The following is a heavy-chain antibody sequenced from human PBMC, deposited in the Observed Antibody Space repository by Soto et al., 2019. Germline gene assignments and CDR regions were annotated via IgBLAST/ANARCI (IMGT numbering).Heavy chain of an antibody. V-gene: IGHV3-23*01. J-gene: IGHJ3*02. D-gene: IGHD3-16*01. Sequence: GGSLRLSCAVSGFTFSSYAMSWVRQAPGKGLEWVSAISGSGGSTYYADSVKGRFTISRDNSKNTLYLQMNSLRAEDTAVYYCAKEFYDYVWGSWDAFDIWGQGTMVTVSS. CDR1: GFTFSSYA. CDR2: ISGSGGST. CDR3: AKEFYDYVWGSWDAFDI.